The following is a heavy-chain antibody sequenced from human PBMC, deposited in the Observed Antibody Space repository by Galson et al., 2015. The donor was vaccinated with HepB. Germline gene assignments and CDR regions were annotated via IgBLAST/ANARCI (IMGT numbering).Heavy chain of an antibody. V-gene: IGHV3-33*01. J-gene: IGHJ5*02. Sequence: SLRLSCAASGFTFSSYGMHWVRQAPGKGLEWVAVIWYDGSNKYYADSVKGRFTISRDNSKNTLYLQMNSLRAEDTAVYYCARGALRLGGDYNWFDPWGQGTLVTVSS. CDR2: IWYDGSNK. D-gene: IGHD3-16*01. CDR3: ARGALRLGGDYNWFDP. CDR1: GFTFSSYG.